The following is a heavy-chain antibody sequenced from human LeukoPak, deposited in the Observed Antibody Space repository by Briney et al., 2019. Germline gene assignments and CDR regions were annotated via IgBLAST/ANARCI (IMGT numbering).Heavy chain of an antibody. D-gene: IGHD3-3*01. V-gene: IGHV1-18*01. CDR2: ISAYNGNT. Sequence: ASVKVSCKAFGDTFTSYGISWVRQAPGQGLEWMGWISAYNGNTNYAQKLQGRVTMTTDTSTSTAYMELRSLRSDDTAVYYCARVERSGRSPASNYYYGMDVWGQGTTVTVSS. CDR3: ARVERSGRSPASNYYYGMDV. CDR1: GDTFTSYG. J-gene: IGHJ6*02.